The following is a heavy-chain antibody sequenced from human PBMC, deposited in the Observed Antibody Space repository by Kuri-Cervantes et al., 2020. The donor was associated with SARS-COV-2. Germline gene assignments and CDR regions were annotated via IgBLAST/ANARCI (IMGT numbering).Heavy chain of an antibody. V-gene: IGHV3-7*03. CDR2: IKQDGSEK. Sequence: GESLKISCAASGFTFSSYWMSWVRQAPGKGLEWVANIKQDGSEKYYVDSVKGRFTISRDNAKNSLYLQMNSLRLEDTALYYCAKEMLWFGELSGYGMDVWGQGTTVTVSS. CDR3: AKEMLWFGELSGYGMDV. CDR1: GFTFSSYW. D-gene: IGHD3-10*01. J-gene: IGHJ6*02.